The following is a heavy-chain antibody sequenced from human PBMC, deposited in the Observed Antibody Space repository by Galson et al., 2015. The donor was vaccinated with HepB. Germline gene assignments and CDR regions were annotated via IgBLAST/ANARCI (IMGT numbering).Heavy chain of an antibody. Sequence: QSGAEVKKPGESLKISCQGSAFTFRNSYISWVRQMPGKGLEWMGKIDPSNSYINYGPSFEGNVTISVDKSTSTAYLQWSSLKASDTAMYYCARWNLNWYFDLWGRGTLVIVTS. V-gene: IGHV5-10-1*01. J-gene: IGHJ2*01. CDR1: AFTFRNSY. CDR2: IDPSNSYI. D-gene: IGHD1-1*01. CDR3: ARWNLNWYFDL.